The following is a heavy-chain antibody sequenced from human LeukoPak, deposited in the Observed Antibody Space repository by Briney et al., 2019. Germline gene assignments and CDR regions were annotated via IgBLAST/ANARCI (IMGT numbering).Heavy chain of an antibody. J-gene: IGHJ4*02. V-gene: IGHV1-2*02. CDR1: GYTFTSYY. CDR3: ARGSDSDSSMKLGNDY. D-gene: IGHD3-22*01. CDR2: INPNSGGT. Sequence: GASVKVSCKASGYTFTSYYMHWVRQAPGQGLEWMGWINPNSGGTNYAQKFQGRVTMTRDTSISTAYMELSRLRSDDTAVYYCARGSDSDSSMKLGNDYWGQGTLVTVSS.